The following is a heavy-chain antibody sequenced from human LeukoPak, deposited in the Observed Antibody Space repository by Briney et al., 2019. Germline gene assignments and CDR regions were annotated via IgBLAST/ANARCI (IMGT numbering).Heavy chain of an antibody. J-gene: IGHJ1*01. CDR1: GFTFSTYW. CDR3: ARAPSEIGGYYPEYFRH. D-gene: IGHD3-22*01. CDR2: IKSVGST. Sequence: GGSLRLSCAASGFTFSTYWMHWVRQAPGKGLVWVSRIKSVGSTNYADPVKGRFTISRDNANNTLSLQMNSLRPEDTGVYYCARAPSEIGGYYPEYFRHWGQGTLVTVSS. V-gene: IGHV3-74*01.